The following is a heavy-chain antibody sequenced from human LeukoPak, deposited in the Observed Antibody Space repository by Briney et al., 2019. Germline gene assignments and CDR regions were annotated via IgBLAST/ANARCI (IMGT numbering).Heavy chain of an antibody. J-gene: IGHJ4*02. CDR1: GFTFRSYE. D-gene: IGHD5-24*01. CDR2: ISGGEST. CDR3: ARRSGRRYEY. V-gene: IGHV3-48*03. Sequence: GGSLRLSCAASGFTFRSYEMNWVRHAPGRGLEWVSHISGGESTVYPDAVKGRFTISRDNAKNSLYLQMNSLRVEDTVVYYCARRSGRRYEYWGQGVLVTVSP.